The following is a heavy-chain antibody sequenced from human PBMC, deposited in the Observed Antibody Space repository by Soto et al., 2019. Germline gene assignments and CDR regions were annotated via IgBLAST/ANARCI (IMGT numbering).Heavy chain of an antibody. CDR1: GFAFDDYA. CDR3: VKDESINWYSGHFRH. CDR2: INWNSGSI. J-gene: IGHJ1*01. D-gene: IGHD6-13*01. Sequence: GGSLRPSCAASGFAFDDYAMHWVRQVPGKGLEWVSGINWNSGSIGYGDSVKGRFAISRDNAKNSLHLQMNSLSAEDTAFYYCVKDESINWYSGHFRHWGQGTLVTVSS. V-gene: IGHV3-9*01.